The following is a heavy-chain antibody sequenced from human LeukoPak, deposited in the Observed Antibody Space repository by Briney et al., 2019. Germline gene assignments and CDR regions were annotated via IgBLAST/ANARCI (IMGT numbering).Heavy chain of an antibody. V-gene: IGHV3-33*01. J-gene: IGHJ4*02. D-gene: IGHD1-26*01. Sequence: GGSLRLSCAASGFIFSNYGMHWVRQAPGEGLEWVAVIWFEGSNRYYVDSVKGRFTISRDNSKNTLYLQMNSLRAEDTAVYYCARDGDYDRSYRSGFDSWGQGTLVTVSS. CDR3: ARDGDYDRSYRSGFDS. CDR1: GFIFSNYG. CDR2: IWFEGSNR.